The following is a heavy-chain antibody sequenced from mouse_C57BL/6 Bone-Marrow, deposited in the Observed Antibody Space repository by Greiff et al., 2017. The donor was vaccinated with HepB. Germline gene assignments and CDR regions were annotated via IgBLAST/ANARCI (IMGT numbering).Heavy chain of an antibody. V-gene: IGHV10-1*01. CDR1: GFSFNTYA. D-gene: IGHD4-1*01. CDR2: IRSKSNNYAT. J-gene: IGHJ3*01. CDR3: VRLDGTRFAY. Sequence: EVKVVESGGGLVQPKGSLKLSCAASGFSFNTYAMNWVRQAPGKGLEWVARIRSKSNNYATYYADSVKDRFTISRDDSESMLYLQMNNLKTEDTAMYYCVRLDGTRFAYWGQGTLVTVSA.